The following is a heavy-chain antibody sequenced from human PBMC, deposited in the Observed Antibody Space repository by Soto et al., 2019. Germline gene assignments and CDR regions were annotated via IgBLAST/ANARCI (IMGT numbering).Heavy chain of an antibody. J-gene: IGHJ6*02. CDR1: GGSISSYY. CDR2: IYNSGSI. CDR3: ARDGIVSVPAANYYYYYGMDV. Sequence: SATLSLTCTVSGGSISSYYWSWIRQPPGKGLEWIGYIYNSGSINYNPSLKSRVTISLDTSKNQFSLKLSSVTAADTAVYYCARDGIVSVPAANYYYYYGMDVWGQGTTVTVSS. D-gene: IGHD2-2*01. V-gene: IGHV4-59*01.